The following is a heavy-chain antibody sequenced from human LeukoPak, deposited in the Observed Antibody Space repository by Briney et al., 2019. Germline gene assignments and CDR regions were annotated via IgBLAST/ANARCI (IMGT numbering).Heavy chain of an antibody. D-gene: IGHD5-12*01. CDR2: INPNSGGT. CDR3: ARARIKWLRLHNLFDP. J-gene: IGHJ5*02. CDR1: GYTFTGYY. Sequence: ASVKVSCKASGYTFTGYYMHWVRQAPGQGLEWMGWINPNSGGTNYAQKFQGRVTMTRDTSISTAYMELSRLRSDDTAVYYCARARIKWLRLHNLFDPWGQGTLVTVSS. V-gene: IGHV1-2*02.